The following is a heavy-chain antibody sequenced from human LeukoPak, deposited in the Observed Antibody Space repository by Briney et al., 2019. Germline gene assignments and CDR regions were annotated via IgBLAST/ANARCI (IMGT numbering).Heavy chain of an antibody. V-gene: IGHV3-15*01. CDR3: TTGGDIIVVDQQVPFDY. J-gene: IGHJ4*02. D-gene: IGHD2-2*01. Sequence: PGGSLRLSCAAPGFTFSNAWMNWVRQAPGKGLEWVGRIISKADGGTTDYAAPVKGRFTISRDDSKNTLYLQMNSLKTEDTAVYYCTTGGDIIVVDQQVPFDYWGQGTLVTVSS. CDR2: IISKADGGTT. CDR1: GFTFSNAW.